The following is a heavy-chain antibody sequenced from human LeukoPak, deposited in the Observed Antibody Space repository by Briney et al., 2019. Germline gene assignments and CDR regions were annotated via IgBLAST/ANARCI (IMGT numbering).Heavy chain of an antibody. D-gene: IGHD3-22*01. CDR1: GFTFSGYG. Sequence: PGGSLRLSCAASGFTFSGYGMHWVRQTPGKGLEWVAVISYDGSNQYYADSVKGRFTISRDNSKNTMYLQMSSLRAEDTAMYYCAKAPWLEAFDIWGQGTMVTVSS. J-gene: IGHJ3*02. CDR2: ISYDGSNQ. CDR3: AKAPWLEAFDI. V-gene: IGHV3-30*18.